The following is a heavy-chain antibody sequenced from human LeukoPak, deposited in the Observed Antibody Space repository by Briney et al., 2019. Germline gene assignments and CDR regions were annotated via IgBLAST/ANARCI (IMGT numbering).Heavy chain of an antibody. D-gene: IGHD2-8*01. Sequence: ASVKVSCKASGYSFSEHYIYWVRQAPGQGLEWVGRINCNSGDANSAQKFQGRVTMTRDTSVSTAYMDLSSVTSDDTAVYFCARSAGHCSNGICFTDYYMDVWGRGTTVTVSS. V-gene: IGHV1-2*02. CDR1: GYSFSEHY. J-gene: IGHJ6*03. CDR3: ARSAGHCSNGICFTDYYMDV. CDR2: INCNSGDA.